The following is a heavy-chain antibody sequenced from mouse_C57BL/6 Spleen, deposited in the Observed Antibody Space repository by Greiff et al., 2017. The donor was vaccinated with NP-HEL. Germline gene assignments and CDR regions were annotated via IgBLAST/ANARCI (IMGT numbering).Heavy chain of an antibody. CDR1: GYAFTNYL. CDR2: INPGSGGT. Sequence: VQLQQSGAELVRPGPSVKVSCKASGYAFTNYLIEWVKQRPGQGLEWIGVINPGSGGTNYNEKFKGKATLTADKSSSTAYMQLSSLTSEDSAVYFCAREGFITTVVASRYFDFWGTGTTVTVSS. J-gene: IGHJ1*03. V-gene: IGHV1-54*01. CDR3: AREGFITTVVASRYFDF. D-gene: IGHD1-1*01.